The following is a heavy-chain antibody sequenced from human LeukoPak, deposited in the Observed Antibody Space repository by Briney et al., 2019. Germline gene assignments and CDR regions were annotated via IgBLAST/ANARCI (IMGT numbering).Heavy chain of an antibody. D-gene: IGHD2-15*01. J-gene: IGHJ6*02. Sequence: GGSLRLSCAASGFTFSSYAMSWVRQAPGKGLEWVSAISGSGSSTYYADSVKGRFTISRDNSKNTLYLQMNSLRVEDTAVYYCAKRPRYCSGGSCYYYYYGMDAWGQGTTVTVSS. CDR2: ISGSGSST. CDR1: GFTFSSYA. CDR3: AKRPRYCSGGSCYYYYYGMDA. V-gene: IGHV3-23*01.